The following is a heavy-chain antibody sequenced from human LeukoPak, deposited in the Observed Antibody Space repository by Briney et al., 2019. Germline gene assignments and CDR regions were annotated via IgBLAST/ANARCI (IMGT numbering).Heavy chain of an antibody. CDR2: INQDGSVI. CDR3: ATSSGAPGNM. J-gene: IGHJ4*02. Sequence: PGGSLRLSCAVSGVYWMSWVRQAPGQGLEWVANINQDGSVIYYVDSVKGRFTISRDNAKNSLYLQMNSLRAEDTGAYYCATSSGAPGNMWGQGTLVTVSS. CDR1: GVYW. V-gene: IGHV3-7*01. D-gene: IGHD2-8*02.